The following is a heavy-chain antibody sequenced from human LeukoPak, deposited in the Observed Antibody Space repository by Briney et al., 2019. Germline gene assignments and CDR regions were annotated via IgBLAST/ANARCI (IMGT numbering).Heavy chain of an antibody. J-gene: IGHJ3*02. CDR3: ARALDTVGEAFDI. CDR1: GGSISSGDYY. D-gene: IGHD4-11*01. CDR2: IYYSGST. V-gene: IGHV4-30-4*08. Sequence: SETLSLTCTVSGGSISSGDYYWSWIRQPPGKGLEWIGYIYYSGSTYYNPSLKSRVTISVDTSKKQFSLKLSSVTAADTAVYYCARALDTVGEAFDIWGQGTMVTVSS.